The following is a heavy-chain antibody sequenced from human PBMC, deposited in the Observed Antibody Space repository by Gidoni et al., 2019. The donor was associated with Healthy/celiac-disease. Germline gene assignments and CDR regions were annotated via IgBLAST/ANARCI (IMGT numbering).Heavy chain of an antibody. CDR2: ISSSSSTI. CDR3: ARGGMRAAAPGYYYGMDV. CDR1: GFPFRSYS. D-gene: IGHD6-13*01. V-gene: IGHV3-48*02. J-gene: IGHJ6*02. Sequence: EVQLVESGGGLVQPGGSLRLSCAASGFPFRSYSMTWVRQAPGKGLEWVSYISSSSSTIYYADSVKGRFTISRDNAKNSLYLQMNSLRDEDTAVYYCARGGMRAAAPGYYYGMDVWGQGTTVTVSS.